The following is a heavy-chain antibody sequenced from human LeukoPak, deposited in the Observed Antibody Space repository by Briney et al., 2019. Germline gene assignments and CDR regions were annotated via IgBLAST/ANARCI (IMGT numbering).Heavy chain of an antibody. Sequence: GGSLRLSCAASGFTFSSYTMNWVRQAPGKGLEWVSSISSSSSYIYYADSVKGRFTISRDNAKNSLYLQMNSLRAEDTAVYYCARDFYPRRIAAAGTIWNRKKNNWFDPWGQGTLVTVSS. J-gene: IGHJ5*02. V-gene: IGHV3-21*01. CDR1: GFTFSSYT. D-gene: IGHD6-13*01. CDR3: ARDFYPRRIAAAGTIWNRKKNNWFDP. CDR2: ISSSSSYI.